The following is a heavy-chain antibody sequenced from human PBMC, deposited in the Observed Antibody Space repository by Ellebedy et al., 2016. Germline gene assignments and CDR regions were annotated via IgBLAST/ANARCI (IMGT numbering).Heavy chain of an antibody. J-gene: IGHJ5*02. CDR2: IYAPGST. D-gene: IGHD2/OR15-2a*01. CDR3: AKENKIVVSARFDP. V-gene: IGHV4-4*07. Sequence: SETLSLXXTVSGGSINSYYWSWIRQPAGKGLEWIGRIYAPGSTNYNPSLKSRVSMSLDTSKNQSYLNLRSVTAADTAVYYCAKENKIVVSARFDPWGQGILVTVSS. CDR1: GGSINSYY.